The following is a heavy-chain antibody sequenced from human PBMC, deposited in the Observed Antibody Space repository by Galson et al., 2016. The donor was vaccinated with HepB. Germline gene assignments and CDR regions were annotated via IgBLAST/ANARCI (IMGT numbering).Heavy chain of an antibody. Sequence: SLRLSCAASGFTFSSYWMSWVRQAPGKRLECVANIKQGGSEQYYVDSVKGRFTISRDNAKNSVYLQMNSLRDEDTAVYFCARDGGGGYNLDYWGQGTLVTVSS. CDR2: IKQGGSEQ. CDR1: GFTFSSYW. V-gene: IGHV3-7*01. CDR3: ARDGGGGYNLDY. D-gene: IGHD5-24*01. J-gene: IGHJ4*02.